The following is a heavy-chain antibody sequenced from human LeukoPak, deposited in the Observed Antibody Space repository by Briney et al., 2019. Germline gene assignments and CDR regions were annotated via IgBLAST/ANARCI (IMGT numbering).Heavy chain of an antibody. CDR2: IYYSGST. J-gene: IGHJ4*02. V-gene: IGHV4-59*08. CDR3: ARVAYSSGSYYFDY. CDR1: GGSISSYY. D-gene: IGHD6-19*01. Sequence: SETLSLTCTVSGGSISSYYWSWIRQPPGKGLEWIGDIYYSGSTNSNPSLKSRVTISVDTSRNQLSLKLSSVTAADTALYHCARVAYSSGSYYFDYWGQGTLVTVSS.